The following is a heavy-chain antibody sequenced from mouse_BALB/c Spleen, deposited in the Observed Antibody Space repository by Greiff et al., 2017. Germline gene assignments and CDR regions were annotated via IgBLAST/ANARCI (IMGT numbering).Heavy chain of an antibody. CDR1: GFSLTSYG. D-gene: IGHD3-3*01. Sequence: VMLVESGPGLVAPSQSLSITCTVSGFSLTSYGVHWVRQPPGKGLEWLGVIWTGGSTNYNSALMSRLSISKDNSKSQVFLKMNSLQTDDTAMYSCAREGDAFDYWGQGTTLTVSS. CDR2: IWTGGST. J-gene: IGHJ2*01. CDR3: AREGDAFDY. V-gene: IGHV2-9*02.